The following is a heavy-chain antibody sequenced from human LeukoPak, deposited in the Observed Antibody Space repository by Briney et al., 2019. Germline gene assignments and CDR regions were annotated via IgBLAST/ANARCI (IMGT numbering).Heavy chain of an antibody. CDR3: AREYSSSWSR. J-gene: IGHJ4*02. CDR1: GYTFTAYY. Sequence: GASVKVSCTPSGYTFTAYYMHWVRQAPGQGLEWMGWINPNSGGTNYAQKFQGRVTMTRDTSISTAYMELSRLRSDDTAVYYCAREYSSSWSRWGQGTLVTVSS. CDR2: INPNSGGT. V-gene: IGHV1-2*02. D-gene: IGHD6-13*01.